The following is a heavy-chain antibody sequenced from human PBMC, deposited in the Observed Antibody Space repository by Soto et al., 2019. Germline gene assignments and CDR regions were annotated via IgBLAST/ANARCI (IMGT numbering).Heavy chain of an antibody. J-gene: IGHJ4*02. CDR2: INDDGTYT. V-gene: IGHV3-74*01. D-gene: IGHD3-10*01. Sequence: EVQLVESGGGLLQPGGSLRLSCAASGFTFSMYWMHWVRQVPGKGPEWDSRINDDGTYTNYADSVKGRFTISRDNAKNILYRQMHDLRTEDTAVYYCTRGPLSTSPGTGAFWGQGTLVTFSS. CDR3: TRGPLSTSPGTGAF. CDR1: GFTFSMYW.